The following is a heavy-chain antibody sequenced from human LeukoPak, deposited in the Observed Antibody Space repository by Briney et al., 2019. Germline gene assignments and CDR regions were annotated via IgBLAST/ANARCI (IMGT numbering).Heavy chain of an antibody. CDR1: GFTFDDYG. D-gene: IGHD3-10*01. CDR3: ARWNYDSGSWVLDY. CDR2: TKQDGAEK. J-gene: IGHJ4*02. Sequence: GGSLRLSCAASGFTFDDYGMSWVRQAPGKGLEWVAKTKQDGAEKHYVDSVKGRFTISRDNAKNSLYLQMNSLRVEDTAMYYCARWNYDSGSWVLDYWGQGTLVTVSS. V-gene: IGHV3-7*05.